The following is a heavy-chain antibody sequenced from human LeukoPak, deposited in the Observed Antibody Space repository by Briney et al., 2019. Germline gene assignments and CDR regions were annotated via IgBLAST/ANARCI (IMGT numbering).Heavy chain of an antibody. CDR3: VRGNYGTFDY. J-gene: IGHJ4*02. Sequence: GGSLRLSCAASGFTLNSYSMNWVRQAPGKGLEWISYITVSSSTVHYADSVKGRFTISRDTATNTLFLQMNSLRAEDTALYYCVRGNYGTFDYWGQGTLVTVSS. CDR1: GFTLNSYS. CDR2: ITVSSSTV. D-gene: IGHD4-17*01. V-gene: IGHV3-48*01.